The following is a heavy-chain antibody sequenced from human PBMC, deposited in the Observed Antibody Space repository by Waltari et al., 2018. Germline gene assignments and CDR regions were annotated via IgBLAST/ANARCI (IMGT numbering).Heavy chain of an antibody. J-gene: IGHJ5*02. CDR1: GYSISSGYY. V-gene: IGHV4-38-2*01. CDR3: ARALQVTTVTALINWFDP. D-gene: IGHD4-4*01. Sequence: KPSETLSLTCAVSGYSISSGYYWGWIRQPPGKGLEWIGSIYHSGSTYYNPSLKSRVTISVDTSKNQFSLKLSSVTAADTAVYYCARALQVTTVTALINWFDPWGQGTLVTVSS. CDR2: IYHSGST.